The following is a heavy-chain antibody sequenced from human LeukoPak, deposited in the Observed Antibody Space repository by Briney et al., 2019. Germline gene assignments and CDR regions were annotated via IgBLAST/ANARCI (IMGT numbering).Heavy chain of an antibody. V-gene: IGHV1-18*01. CDR2: ISAYNGNT. J-gene: IGHJ4*02. CDR3: ARGRYCSGGSCSPLTQNPFAY. Sequence: ASVKVSCKASGYTFTSYGISWVRQAPGQGLEWMGWISAYNGNTNYAQKLQGRVAMTTDTSTSTAYMELRSLRSDDTAVYYCARGRYCSGGSCSPLTQNPFAYGGQGPLVPVSS. CDR1: GYTFTSYG. D-gene: IGHD2-15*01.